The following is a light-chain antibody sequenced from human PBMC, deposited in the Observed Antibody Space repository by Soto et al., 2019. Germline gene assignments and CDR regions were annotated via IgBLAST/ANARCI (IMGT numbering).Light chain of an antibody. CDR3: KSYAGSNTDV. J-gene: IGLJ1*01. CDR2: EVV. CDR1: KSDIGVYDF. Sequence: QLVLTQPPSASGSPGQSVTISCTGTKSDIGVYDFVSWYQHHPGKAPRLIIYEVVQRPSGVPDRFSGSKSGNTASLTVSGLQAADEADYFCKSYAGSNTDVFGSGTKLTVL. V-gene: IGLV2-8*01.